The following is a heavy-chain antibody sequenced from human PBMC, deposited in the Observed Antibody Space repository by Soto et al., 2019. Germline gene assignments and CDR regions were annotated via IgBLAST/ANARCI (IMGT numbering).Heavy chain of an antibody. D-gene: IGHD6-19*01. CDR2: ISPHNDRT. CDR1: GYNFTSYG. Sequence: QVQLVQSGADVKKPGASVKVSCKASGYNFTSYGISWVRQAPGQGLEWMGWISPHNDRTKYARRFQDRVTMTTETPTGTVYMELGSLRSDDTAVYYCARDLYYSSGRYFDHDAFDIWGQGTVVTVPS. J-gene: IGHJ3*02. V-gene: IGHV1-18*01. CDR3: ARDLYYSSGRYFDHDAFDI.